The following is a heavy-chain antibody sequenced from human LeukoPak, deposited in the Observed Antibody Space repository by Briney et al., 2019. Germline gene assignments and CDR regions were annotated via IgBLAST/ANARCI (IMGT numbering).Heavy chain of an antibody. CDR2: IYTSGST. D-gene: IGHD1-7*01. J-gene: IGHJ6*03. CDR3: AREVELRPNYYYMDV. Sequence: SETLSLTCTVSGGSISSYYWSWIRQPAGKGLEWIGRIYTSGSTNYNPSLKSRVTMSVDTSKNQFSLKLSSVTAADTAVYYCAREVELRPNYYYMDVWGKGTTVTVSS. V-gene: IGHV4-4*07. CDR1: GGSISSYY.